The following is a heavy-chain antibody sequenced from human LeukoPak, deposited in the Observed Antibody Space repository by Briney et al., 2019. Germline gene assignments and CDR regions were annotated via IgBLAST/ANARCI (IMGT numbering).Heavy chain of an antibody. CDR2: VSGSGGST. J-gene: IGHJ4*02. CDR1: GFTFSSYA. CDR3: AKFPPLGYCSGGSCYS. D-gene: IGHD2-15*01. Sequence: PGGSLRHSCAASGFTFSSYAMSWVRQAPGKGLEWVSAVSGSGGSTYYADSVKGRFTISRDNSKNTLYLQMNSLRAEDTAVYYCAKFPPLGYCSGGSCYSWGQGTLVTVSS. V-gene: IGHV3-23*01.